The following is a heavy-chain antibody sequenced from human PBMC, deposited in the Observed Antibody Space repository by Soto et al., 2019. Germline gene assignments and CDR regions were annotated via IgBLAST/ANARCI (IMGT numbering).Heavy chain of an antibody. D-gene: IGHD3-22*01. CDR1: GFTVSSNY. V-gene: IGHV3-53*01. J-gene: IGHJ3*02. CDR2: IYSGGST. Sequence: EVQLVESGGGLIQPGGSLRLSCAASGFTVSSNYMSWVRQAPGKGLEWVSVIYSGGSTYYADSVKGRFTISRDNSKNTLYLQMNSLRAEDKAVYYCARGYYYDRSGYYLRGYAFDIWGQGTMVTVSS. CDR3: ARGYYYDRSGYYLRGYAFDI.